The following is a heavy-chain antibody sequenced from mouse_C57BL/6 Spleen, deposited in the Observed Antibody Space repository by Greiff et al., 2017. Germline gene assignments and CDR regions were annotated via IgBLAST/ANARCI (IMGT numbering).Heavy chain of an antibody. CDR3: TRLRYDYGSSYRGYFDY. J-gene: IGHJ2*01. D-gene: IGHD1-1*01. CDR2: IDPETGGT. V-gene: IGHV1-15*01. Sequence: QVQLQQSGAELVRPGASVTLSCKASGYTFTDYEMHWVKQTPVHGLEWIWAIDPETGGTAYNQKFKGKAILTADKSSRTAYIELRSLTSEDSAVYYCTRLRYDYGSSYRGYFDYWGQGTTLTVSS. CDR1: GYTFTDYE.